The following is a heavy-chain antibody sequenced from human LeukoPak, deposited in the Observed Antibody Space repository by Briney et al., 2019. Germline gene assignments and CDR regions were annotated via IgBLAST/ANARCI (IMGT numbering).Heavy chain of an antibody. CDR1: GGSISSYY. CDR2: IYYSGST. J-gene: IGHJ4*02. CDR3: ARVTMATPFLYYFDY. V-gene: IGHV4-59*01. D-gene: IGHD4/OR15-4a*01. Sequence: SETLSLTCTVSGGSISSYYWSWIRQPPGKGLEWIGYIYYSGSTNYNPSLKSRVTISVDTSKNQFSLKLSSVTAADTAVYYCARVTMATPFLYYFDYWGQGTLVTVSS.